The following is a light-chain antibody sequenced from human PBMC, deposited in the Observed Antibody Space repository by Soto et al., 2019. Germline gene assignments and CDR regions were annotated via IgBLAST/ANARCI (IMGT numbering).Light chain of an antibody. CDR2: DNN. J-gene: IGLJ3*02. V-gene: IGLV1-40*01. CDR1: SSNIGAGYN. CDR3: QSYDGSLSANGV. Sequence: QSVLTQPPSVSGAPGQRVTISCAGSSSNIGAGYNVHWYQQFPGTAPKLLIYDNNNRPSGVPDRFSGSKSGTSASLAITGLQAEDEADYYCQSYDGSLSANGVFGGGTKVTVL.